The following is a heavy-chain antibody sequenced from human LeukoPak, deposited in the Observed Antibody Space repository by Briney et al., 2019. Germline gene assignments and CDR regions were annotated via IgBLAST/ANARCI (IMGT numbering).Heavy chain of an antibody. Sequence: SETLSLTCAVYGGSFSGYYWSWIRQPPGKGLEWIGEINRSGSTNYNPSLKSRVTISVDTSKNQFSLKLSSVTAADTAVYYCASRRAARSGFDPWGQGTLVTVSS. D-gene: IGHD6-6*01. V-gene: IGHV4-34*01. CDR3: ASRRAARSGFDP. CDR2: INRSGST. CDR1: GGSFSGYY. J-gene: IGHJ5*02.